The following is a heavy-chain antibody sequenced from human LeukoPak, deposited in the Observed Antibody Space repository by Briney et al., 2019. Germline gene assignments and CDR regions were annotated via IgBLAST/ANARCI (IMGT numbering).Heavy chain of an antibody. D-gene: IGHD5-12*01. V-gene: IGHV1-8*01. CDR1: GYTFTSYD. CDR2: MNPNSGNT. J-gene: IGHJ5*02. CDR3: ARGSGWLNWFDP. Sequence: ASVKVSCKASGYTFTSYDINWVRQATGQGLEWMGWMNPNSGNTGYAQKFQGRVTMTRNTSISTAYMELSSLRSEDTAVYYCARGSGWLNWFDPWGQGTLVTVSS.